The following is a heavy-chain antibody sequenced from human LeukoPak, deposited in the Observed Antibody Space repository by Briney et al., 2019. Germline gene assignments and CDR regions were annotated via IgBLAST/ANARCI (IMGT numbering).Heavy chain of an antibody. CDR3: ARANYYDSSGYFLFDY. CDR1: GGTFSSYA. Sequence: VASVKLSCKASGGTFSSYAISWVRQAPGQGLEWMGGIIPIFGTANYAQKFQGRVTITTDESTSTAYMELSSLRSEDTAVYYCARANYYDSSGYFLFDYWGKGPLVTVSS. V-gene: IGHV1-69*05. D-gene: IGHD3-22*01. J-gene: IGHJ4*02. CDR2: IIPIFGTA.